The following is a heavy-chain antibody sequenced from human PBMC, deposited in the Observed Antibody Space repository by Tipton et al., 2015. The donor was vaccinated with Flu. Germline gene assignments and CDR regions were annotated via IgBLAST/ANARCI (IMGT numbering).Heavy chain of an antibody. J-gene: IGHJ4*02. CDR3: ASGPWYYGSRSPTSWYFDY. V-gene: IGHV1-18*01. CDR1: GYTFTSYG. CDR2: ISAYNGNT. Sequence: QVQLVQSGAEVKKPGASVKVSCKASGYTFTSYGISWVRQAPGQGLEWMGWISAYNGNTNYAQKLQGRVTMTTDTSTSTAYMELRSLRSDDTAVYYCASGPWYYGSRSPTSWYFDYWGQGTLVTVSS. D-gene: IGHD3-10*01.